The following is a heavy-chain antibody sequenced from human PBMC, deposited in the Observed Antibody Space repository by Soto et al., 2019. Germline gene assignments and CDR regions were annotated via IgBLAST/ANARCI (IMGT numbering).Heavy chain of an antibody. Sequence: QVPLVQSGAEVKKPGASVKVSCKASGYTFTGYYMHWVRRAPGQGLEWMGWINPNSGGTNYAQKFQGWVTMTRDTSISTAYMELSRLRSDDTAVYYCARDYAAAGITAYYYYGMDVWGQGTTVTVSS. V-gene: IGHV1-2*04. CDR3: ARDYAAAGITAYYYYGMDV. D-gene: IGHD6-13*01. J-gene: IGHJ6*02. CDR2: INPNSGGT. CDR1: GYTFTGYY.